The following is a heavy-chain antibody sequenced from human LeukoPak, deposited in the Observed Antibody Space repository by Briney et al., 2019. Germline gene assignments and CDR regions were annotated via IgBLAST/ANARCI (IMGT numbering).Heavy chain of an antibody. J-gene: IGHJ4*02. CDR3: AKGSPYSGSSFDS. V-gene: IGHV3-23*01. CDR2: ISGSAGST. CDR1: GFTFSTYA. Sequence: GGSLRLSCAASGFTFSTYAMSWVRQAPGKGLEWGSAISGSAGSTYYADSVKGRFTISRDNSKNTLYLQMNSLRAEDTAVYYCAKGSPYSGSSFDSWGQGTLVTVSS. D-gene: IGHD1-26*01.